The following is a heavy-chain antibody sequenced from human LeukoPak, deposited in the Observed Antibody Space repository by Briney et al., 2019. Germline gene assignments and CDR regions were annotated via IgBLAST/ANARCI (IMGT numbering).Heavy chain of an antibody. D-gene: IGHD3-3*01. CDR1: GYTFTGYY. CDR3: AKDSIKGIRFLGY. J-gene: IGHJ4*02. CDR2: INPNNGGT. V-gene: IGHV1-2*02. Sequence: ASVKVSCKASGYTFTGYYVHWVRQAPGQGLEWMGWINPNNGGTNYAQKFQGRVTMTRDTSINTAYMELSRLRSDDTAVYYCAKDSIKGIRFLGYWGQGTLVTVSS.